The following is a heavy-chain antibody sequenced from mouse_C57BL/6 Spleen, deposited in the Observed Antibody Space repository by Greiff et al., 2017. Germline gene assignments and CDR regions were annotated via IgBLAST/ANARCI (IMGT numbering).Heavy chain of an antibody. CDR3: IYYGNYGGFAY. Sequence: QLVESGPELVKPGASVKISCKASGYSFTDYNMNWVKQSNGKSLEWIGVINPNYGTTSYNQKFKGKATLTVDQSSSTAYMQLNSLTSEDSAVYYCIYYGNYGGFAYWGQGTLVTVSA. J-gene: IGHJ3*01. V-gene: IGHV1-39*01. CDR2: INPNYGTT. D-gene: IGHD2-1*01. CDR1: GYSFTDYN.